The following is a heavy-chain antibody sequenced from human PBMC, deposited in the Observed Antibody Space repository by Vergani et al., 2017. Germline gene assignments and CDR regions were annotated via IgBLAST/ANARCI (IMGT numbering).Heavy chain of an antibody. Sequence: EVQLVQSGAEVKKPGESLKISCKGSGYSFTSYWIGWVRQMPGKGLEWMGIIYPGDSDTRYSPSFQGQVTISADKSISTAYLQWSSLKASDTAMYYCARDPAGYCTNGVCFPTLVYWGQGTLVTVSS. D-gene: IGHD2-8*01. J-gene: IGHJ4*02. CDR2: IYPGDSDT. CDR3: ARDPAGYCTNGVCFPTLVY. CDR1: GYSFTSYW. V-gene: IGHV5-51*03.